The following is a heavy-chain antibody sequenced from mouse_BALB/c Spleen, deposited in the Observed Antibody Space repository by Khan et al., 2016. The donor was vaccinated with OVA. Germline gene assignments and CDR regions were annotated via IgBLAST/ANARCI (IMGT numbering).Heavy chain of an antibody. CDR2: INPKNGVT. D-gene: IGHD3-3*01. Sequence: DVKLQESGPELVKPGASVKISCKTSGYTFTEYTLHWMKQSHGKSLEWIGVINPKNGVTSYNQKFKGKATLTVDKSSCTAYMEFRSLTSEDSAVYYCARDAGRYWGQGTSVTVSS. J-gene: IGHJ4*01. CDR3: ARDAGRY. CDR1: GYTFTEYT. V-gene: IGHV1-18*01.